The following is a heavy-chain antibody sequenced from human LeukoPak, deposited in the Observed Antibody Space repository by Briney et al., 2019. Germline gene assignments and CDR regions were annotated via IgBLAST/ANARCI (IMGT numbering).Heavy chain of an antibody. CDR1: GGPLSGYY. V-gene: IGHV4-59*01. Sequence: SETLSLTCAVYGGPLSGYYWSWIRQPPGKGLEWIGYIYYSGSTNYNPSLKSRVTISVDTSKNQFSLKLSSVTAADTAVYYCARAAYSGSYHSDYWGQGTLVTVSS. J-gene: IGHJ4*02. CDR3: ARAAYSGSYHSDY. D-gene: IGHD1-26*01. CDR2: IYYSGST.